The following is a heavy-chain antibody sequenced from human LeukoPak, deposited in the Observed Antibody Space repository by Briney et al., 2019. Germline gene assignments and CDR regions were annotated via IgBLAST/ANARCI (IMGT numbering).Heavy chain of an antibody. J-gene: IGHJ4*02. CDR1: GFTFDDYA. D-gene: IGHD2-21*01. CDR3: AKEFNRGLPDY. CDR2: ISWNSGSI. V-gene: IGHV3-9*01. Sequence: GGSLRLSCAASGFTFDDYAMHWVRQAPGKGLEWVSGISWNSGSIGYADSVKGRSTISRDNSKNTLYLQMSSLRAEDTAVYYCAKEFNRGLPDYWGQGTLVTAPS.